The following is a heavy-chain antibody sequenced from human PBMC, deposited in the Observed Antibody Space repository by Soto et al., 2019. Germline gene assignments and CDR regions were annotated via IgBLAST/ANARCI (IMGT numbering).Heavy chain of an antibody. Sequence: EVQLVESGGGLVRPGGSLRLSCTASGFTFSSYTMNWVRQAPGKGLEWVSSMSSTGTYIKYADSVKGRFTISRDNAKNSLFLQMSSLGDEATATYYCVRPGRSYSYGPPMHVDYWGQGILVTVSS. D-gene: IGHD5-18*01. CDR3: VRPGRSYSYGPPMHVDY. J-gene: IGHJ4*02. CDR2: MSSTGTYI. V-gene: IGHV3-21*01. CDR1: GFTFSSYT.